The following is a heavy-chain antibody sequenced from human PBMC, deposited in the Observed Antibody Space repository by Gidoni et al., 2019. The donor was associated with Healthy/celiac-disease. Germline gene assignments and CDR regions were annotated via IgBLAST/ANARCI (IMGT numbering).Heavy chain of an antibody. Sequence: QVQLVESGGGVVQPGRSLRLSCAAAGFTFSSYALHWVRQAAGKGLEWVAVISYDGSNKYYADSVKGRFTISRDNSKNTLYLQMNSLRAEDTAVYYCASTGNLSYYDFWSGYYSYYYYGMDVWGQGTTVTVSS. V-gene: IGHV3-30*04. D-gene: IGHD3-3*01. J-gene: IGHJ6*02. CDR1: GFTFSSYA. CDR2: ISYDGSNK. CDR3: ASTGNLSYYDFWSGYYSYYYYGMDV.